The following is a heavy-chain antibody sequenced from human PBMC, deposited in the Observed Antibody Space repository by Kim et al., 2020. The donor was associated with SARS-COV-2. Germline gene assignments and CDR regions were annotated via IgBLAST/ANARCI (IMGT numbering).Heavy chain of an antibody. CDR3: ARGRGLLTGYYLTAYYFDY. D-gene: IGHD3-9*01. J-gene: IGHJ4*02. V-gene: IGHV4-34*01. Sequence: SRVTISVDTSKNQFSLKLSSVTAADTAVYYCARGRGLLTGYYLTAYYFDYWGQGTLVTVSS.